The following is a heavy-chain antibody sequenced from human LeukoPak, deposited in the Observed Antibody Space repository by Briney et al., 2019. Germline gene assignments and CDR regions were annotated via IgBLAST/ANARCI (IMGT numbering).Heavy chain of an antibody. CDR3: TRVPVGGDVAFDF. CDR2: INSDGSST. J-gene: IGHJ4*02. CDR1: GFTFSSYW. V-gene: IGHV3-74*01. Sequence: GGSLRLSCAATGFTFSSYWMHWVRQAPGKGLVWVSRINSDGSSTSYADSVKGRFTISRDNAKNTLFLQMNSLRAEDTAVYYCTRVPVGGDVAFDFWGQGTLVTVSS. D-gene: IGHD3-16*01.